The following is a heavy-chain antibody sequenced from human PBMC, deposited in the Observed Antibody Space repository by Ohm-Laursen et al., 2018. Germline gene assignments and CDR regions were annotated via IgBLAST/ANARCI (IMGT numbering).Heavy chain of an antibody. Sequence: ASVKVSCKASGYTFTSYYMHWVRQAPGQGLEWMGWINCKTGGTNYAQKLQGRVTMTRDTSITTAYMDLSRLTSNDTAVYYCARDSAVARDNAFDVWGQGTVVTVSS. CDR1: GYTFTSYY. CDR3: ARDSAVARDNAFDV. D-gene: IGHD6-19*01. CDR2: INCKTGGT. V-gene: IGHV1-2*02. J-gene: IGHJ3*01.